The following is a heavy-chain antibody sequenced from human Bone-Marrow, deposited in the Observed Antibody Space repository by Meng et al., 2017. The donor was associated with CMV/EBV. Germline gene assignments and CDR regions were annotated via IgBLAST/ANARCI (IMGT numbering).Heavy chain of an antibody. CDR2: INPKSAGT. CDR3: TRTWIDSFTPDFDY. V-gene: IGHV1-2*06. Sequence: QVQRVQAGSEAKKPGASVKVSCKTSGYTFVGHYIHWGRQAPGQGLEWMGRINPKSAGTDYVEKFQGRVTMTRDTSNTIVYMELSRLTADDTAVYYCTRTWIDSFTPDFDYWGQGSLVTVSS. D-gene: IGHD2-2*03. CDR1: GYTFVGHY. J-gene: IGHJ4*02.